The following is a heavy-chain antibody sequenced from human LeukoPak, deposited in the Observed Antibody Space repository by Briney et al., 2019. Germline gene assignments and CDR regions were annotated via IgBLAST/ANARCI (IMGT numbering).Heavy chain of an antibody. V-gene: IGHV1-8*01. J-gene: IGHJ4*02. D-gene: IGHD5-12*01. CDR1: GYTFTSYD. CDR3: ARNLLDIADPWESSGY. CDR2: MNPNSGST. Sequence: ASVKVSCKASGYTFTSYDINWVRQATGQGLEWMGWMNPNSGSTGYAQKFQGRVTMTRNTSISTAYMELSSLRSEDTAVYYCARNLLDIADPWESSGYWGQGTLVTVSS.